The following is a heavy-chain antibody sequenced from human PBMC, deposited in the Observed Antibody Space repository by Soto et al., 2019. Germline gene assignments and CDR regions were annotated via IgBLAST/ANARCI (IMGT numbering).Heavy chain of an antibody. CDR1: GGSIRSGDYY. V-gene: IGHV4-30-4*01. CDR2: IYYSGST. Sequence: SETLSLTCTVSGGSIRSGDYYWSWIRQPPGKGLEWIGYIYYSGSTYYNPSLKSRVTISVDTSKNQFSLKLSSVTAADTAVYYCARVKIEDIVVVPALSYPIDWFDPWGQGTLVTVSS. CDR3: ARVKIEDIVVVPALSYPIDWFDP. D-gene: IGHD2-2*01. J-gene: IGHJ5*02.